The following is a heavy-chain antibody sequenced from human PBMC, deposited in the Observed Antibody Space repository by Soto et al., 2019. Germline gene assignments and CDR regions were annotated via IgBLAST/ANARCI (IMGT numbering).Heavy chain of an antibody. CDR3: ARDGSVAGYC. J-gene: IGHJ4*02. CDR1: GFTFSSYS. D-gene: IGHD6-19*01. V-gene: IGHV3-21*01. Sequence: PGGSLRLSCAASGFTFSSYSMNWVRQAPGKGLEWVSSISSSSSYIYYADSVKGRFTISRDNSKNTLYLQMNSLRAEDTAVYYCARDGSVAGYCWGQGTLVTVSS. CDR2: ISSSSSYI.